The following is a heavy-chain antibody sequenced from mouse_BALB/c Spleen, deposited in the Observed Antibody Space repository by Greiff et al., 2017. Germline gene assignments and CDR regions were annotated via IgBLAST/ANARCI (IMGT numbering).Heavy chain of an antibody. J-gene: IGHJ2*01. Sequence: QVQLKQSGAELMKPGASVKISCKATGYTFSSYWIEWVKQRPGHGLEWIGEILPGSGSTNYNEKFKGKATFTADTSSNTAYMQLSSLTSEDSAVYYCARGGGNYAPIDYWGQGTTLTVSS. V-gene: IGHV1-9*01. D-gene: IGHD2-1*01. CDR2: ILPGSGST. CDR1: GYTFSSYW. CDR3: ARGGGNYAPIDY.